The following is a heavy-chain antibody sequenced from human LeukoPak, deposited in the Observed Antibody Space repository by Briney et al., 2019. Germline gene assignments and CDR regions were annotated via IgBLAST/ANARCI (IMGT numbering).Heavy chain of an antibody. J-gene: IGHJ4*02. D-gene: IGHD6-13*01. CDR3: ASGPGIAAAGTGY. V-gene: IGHV3-11*01. Sequence: GGSLRLSCTASGFTFGDYAMSWFRQAPGKGLEWVSYISTSSSSSYIYYADSVKGRFTISRDNAKNSLYLQLNSLRAEDTAVYYCASGPGIAAAGTGYWGQGTLVTVSS. CDR1: GFTFGDYA. CDR2: ISTSSSSSYI.